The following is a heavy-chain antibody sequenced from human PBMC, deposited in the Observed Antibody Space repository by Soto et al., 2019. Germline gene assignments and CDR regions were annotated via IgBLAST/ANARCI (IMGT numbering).Heavy chain of an antibody. D-gene: IGHD3-10*01. V-gene: IGHV4-61*01. CDR3: ARGVGFGYYYYHMDL. CDR2: IYYSGSA. Sequence: QVQLQESGPGLVKPSETLSLTCTVSGDSVTSVSDYWSWIRQPPGKGLEWIGYIYYSGSADYTPSLRSRVTISIDTSKNQFSLKLTSVTAADTAVYYCARGVGFGYYYYHMDLWGQGTTVTVSS. J-gene: IGHJ6*02. CDR1: GDSVTSVSDY.